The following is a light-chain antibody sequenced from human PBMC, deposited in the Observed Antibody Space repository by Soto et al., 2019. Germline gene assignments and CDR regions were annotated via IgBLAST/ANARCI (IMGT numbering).Light chain of an antibody. CDR2: DVS. J-gene: IGKJ1*01. CDR3: QQLYMGCA. CDR1: QSIGRS. V-gene: IGKV1-5*01. Sequence: DIQMTQSPSTLSASVGDRVTITCRASQSIGRSLAWYQHQPGKAPKLLIYDVSTLESGVPSRFSGFGSGTEFTLSINGLQPDDFGTYYCQQLYMGCAFGQWTKVDLK.